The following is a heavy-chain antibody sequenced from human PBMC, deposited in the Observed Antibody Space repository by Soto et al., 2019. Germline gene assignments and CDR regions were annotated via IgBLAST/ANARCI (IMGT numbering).Heavy chain of an antibody. Sequence: QVQVVESGGGVVQPGRSLTLSCVASGFSLRSDDMHWVRQAPGKGLEWVAVMSLDGSNQYYADSVRGRFAVSRDESTSTLYLQMNSLRTEDTGLYYCAKGGWYGRSSRSDCWGRGTLVTVSS. CDR1: GFSLRSDD. J-gene: IGHJ4*02. CDR3: AKGGWYGRSSRSDC. CDR2: MSLDGSNQ. V-gene: IGHV3-30*18. D-gene: IGHD6-6*01.